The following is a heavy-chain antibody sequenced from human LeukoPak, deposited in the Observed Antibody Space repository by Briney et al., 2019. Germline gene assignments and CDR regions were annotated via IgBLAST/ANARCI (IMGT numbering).Heavy chain of an antibody. CDR3: ARDSAKGITNY. Sequence: ASVKVSRKASGYIFTDYYIHWVRQAPGQGPEWMGWINPNSGGTNFAQKSQGRVTMTRDTSISTAYMELSRLRSDDTAVYYCARDSAKGITNYWGQGTLVTVSS. CDR1: GYIFTDYY. CDR2: INPNSGGT. J-gene: IGHJ4*02. D-gene: IGHD1-14*01. V-gene: IGHV1-2*02.